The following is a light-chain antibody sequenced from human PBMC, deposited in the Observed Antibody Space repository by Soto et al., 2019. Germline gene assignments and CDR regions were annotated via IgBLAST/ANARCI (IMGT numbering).Light chain of an antibody. J-gene: IGKJ5*01. CDR3: QQSNSFPIT. CDR2: AAS. Sequence: DIQMTQSPSSVSASVGDRVTITCRASQGISSYLAWYQQKPGKAPKVLIYAASSLQSGVQSRFSGSASGTDFTLAINSLQPEDFATYFCQQSNSFPITFGQGTRLEIK. V-gene: IGKV1-12*01. CDR1: QGISSY.